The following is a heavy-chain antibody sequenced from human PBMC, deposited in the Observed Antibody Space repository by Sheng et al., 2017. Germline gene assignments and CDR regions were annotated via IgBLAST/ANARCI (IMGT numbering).Heavy chain of an antibody. D-gene: IGHD1-26*01. CDR1: GFTFSSYE. CDR2: ISSSGSTI. CDR3: AREVWYSGSYLGGMDV. Sequence: EVQLVESGGGLVQPGGSLRLSCAASGFTFSSYEMNWVRQAPGKGLEWVSYISSSGSTIYYADSVKGRFTISRDNAKNSLYLQMNSLRAEDTAVYYCAREVWYSGSYLGGMDVWGQGTTVTVSS. J-gene: IGHJ6*02. V-gene: IGHV3-48*03.